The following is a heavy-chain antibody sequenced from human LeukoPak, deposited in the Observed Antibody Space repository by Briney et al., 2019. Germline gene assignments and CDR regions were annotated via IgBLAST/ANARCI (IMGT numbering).Heavy chain of an antibody. CDR2: ISSSSSYI. J-gene: IGHJ4*02. CDR1: GFTFSSYS. D-gene: IGHD3-22*01. CDR3: ARDRSRFHYDSSGPFDY. Sequence: GGSLRLSCAASGFTFSSYSMNWVRQAPGKGLEWVSSISSSSSYIYYTDSVKGRFTISRDNAKNSLYLQMNSLRAEDTAVYYCARDRSRFHYDSSGPFDYWGQGTLVTVSS. V-gene: IGHV3-21*01.